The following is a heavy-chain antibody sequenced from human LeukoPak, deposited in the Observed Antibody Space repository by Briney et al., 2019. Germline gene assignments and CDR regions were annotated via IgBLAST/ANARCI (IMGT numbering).Heavy chain of an antibody. CDR3: ARDDSSGYRT. CDR1: GYSISSGYY. CDR2: IYHSGST. V-gene: IGHV4-38-2*02. Sequence: SETLSLTCTVSGYSISSGYYWGWIRQPPGKGLEWIGSIYHSGSTYYNPSLKSRVTISVDTSKNQFSLKLSSVTAADTAVYYCARDDSSGYRTWGQGTLVTVSS. J-gene: IGHJ5*02. D-gene: IGHD3-22*01.